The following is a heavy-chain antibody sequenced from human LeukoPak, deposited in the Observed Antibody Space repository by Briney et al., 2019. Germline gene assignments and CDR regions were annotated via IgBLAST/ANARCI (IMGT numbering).Heavy chain of an antibody. CDR3: ARTVDGYKGDYFDY. CDR1: GFTVSSNY. CDR2: IYSGGST. V-gene: IGHV3-66*02. Sequence: PGGSLRLSCAASGFTVSSNYMSWVRQAPGKGLEWVSAIYSGGSTYYADSVKGRFTISRDNSKNTLYLQMNSLRAEDTAVYYCARTVDGYKGDYFDYWGQGTLVTVSS. D-gene: IGHD5-24*01. J-gene: IGHJ4*02.